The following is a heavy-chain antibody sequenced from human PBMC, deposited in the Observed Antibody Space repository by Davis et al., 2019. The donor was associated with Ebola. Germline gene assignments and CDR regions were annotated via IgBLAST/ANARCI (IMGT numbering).Heavy chain of an antibody. D-gene: IGHD3-9*01. CDR3: AKDLVTLRYLAGGMDV. CDR2: ISYTNIV. V-gene: IGHV3-48*02. CDR1: GFTFSSYS. Sequence: GESLKISCAASGFTFSSYSMNWVRQAPGKGLEWVSYISYTNIVHYADSVKGRFTISRDNAKNSLYLQMNSLRDEDTAVYYCAKDLVTLRYLAGGMDVWGQGTTVTVSS. J-gene: IGHJ6*02.